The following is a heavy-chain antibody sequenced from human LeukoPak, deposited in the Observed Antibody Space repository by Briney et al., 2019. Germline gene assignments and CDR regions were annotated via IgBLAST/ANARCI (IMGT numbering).Heavy chain of an antibody. CDR1: SGSISTSNYY. J-gene: IGHJ4*02. CDR3: ARSGWFGEASML. Sequence: KPSETLSLTCTVSSGSISTSNYYWGWVRQPPGKALEWIGNIFYSGSTYYSPSLKSRVTISLDTSRNQFSLKLNSVTAADTAVYYCARSGWFGEASMLWGQGTLVTVSS. V-gene: IGHV4-39*01. D-gene: IGHD3-10*01. CDR2: IFYSGST.